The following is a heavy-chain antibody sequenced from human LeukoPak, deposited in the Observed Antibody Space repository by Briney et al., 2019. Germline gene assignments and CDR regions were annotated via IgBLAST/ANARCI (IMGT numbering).Heavy chain of an antibody. Sequence: PSETLSLTCTVSGGSISSYYWSWIRQPPGKGLEWIGYIYYTGSTSYNPSLKSRVTISVDTSKNQFSLKLSSVTAADTAVYYCARGGSGGSGSFDYWGQGTLVTVSS. CDR3: ARGGSGGSGSFDY. D-gene: IGHD2-15*01. V-gene: IGHV4-59*01. J-gene: IGHJ4*02. CDR2: IYYTGST. CDR1: GGSISSYY.